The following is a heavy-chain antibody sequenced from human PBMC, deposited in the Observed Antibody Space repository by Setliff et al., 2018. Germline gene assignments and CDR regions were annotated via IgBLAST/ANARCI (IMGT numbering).Heavy chain of an antibody. CDR1: GDSLSGYY. V-gene: IGHV4-34*12. CDR3: ARHATYYYGSGNLPFDS. D-gene: IGHD3-10*01. Sequence: PSETLSLTCAVYGDSLSGYYWSWIRQSPKKGLEWIGEIMPGRDALYSPSLESRLTITIDTSMSQFSLKLSSVTAADTAVYYCARHATYYYGSGNLPFDSWGQGTLVTVSS. CDR2: IMPGRDA. J-gene: IGHJ4*02.